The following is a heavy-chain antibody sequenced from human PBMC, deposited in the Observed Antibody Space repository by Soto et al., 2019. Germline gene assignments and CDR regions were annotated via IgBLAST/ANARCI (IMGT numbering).Heavy chain of an antibody. CDR3: ARAGCDGGSCYTLVGLRYGMDV. J-gene: IGHJ6*02. D-gene: IGHD2-15*01. CDR1: GFTFSSYA. V-gene: IGHV3-30-3*01. Sequence: QVQLVESGGGVVQPGRSLRLSCAASGFTFSSYARHWVRQAPGKGLERVAVISYDGSNKYYADSVKGRFTISRDNSKNTLYLQMNSLRAEDTAVYYCARAGCDGGSCYTLVGLRYGMDVWGQGTTVTVSS. CDR2: ISYDGSNK.